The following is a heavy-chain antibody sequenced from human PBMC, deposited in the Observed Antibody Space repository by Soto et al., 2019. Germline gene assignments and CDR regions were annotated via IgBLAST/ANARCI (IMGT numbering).Heavy chain of an antibody. V-gene: IGHV4-59*01. CDR1: GGSISSYD. J-gene: IGHJ6*02. CDR2: IYYSGST. CDR3: ARDQIVATMDDYYYYGMDV. D-gene: IGHD5-12*01. Sequence: PSETLSLTCTLSGGSISSYDWSGTRQPPGKGLDGIGYIYYSGSTNYNPSLKSRVTISVDTSKNQFSLKLSSVTAADTAVYYCARDQIVATMDDYYYYGMDVWGQGTTVTVSS.